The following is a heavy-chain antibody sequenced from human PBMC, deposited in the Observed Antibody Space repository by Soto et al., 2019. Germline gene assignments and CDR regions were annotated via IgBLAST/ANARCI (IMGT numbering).Heavy chain of an antibody. J-gene: IGHJ3*02. CDR1: GFNFNNYA. CDR2: ISWTGETI. V-gene: IGHV3-9*01. CDR3: AKEEIGVAGNSALDM. D-gene: IGHD3-22*01. Sequence: EVELVESGGGLVLPGGSLRLSCEASGFNFNNYAMHWVRQAPGKGLEWVSGISWTGETIVYADFVKGRFTISRDKSKSSLYMEMNSLRPEDTALYSCAKEEIGVAGNSALDMWGQGTMVTVSS.